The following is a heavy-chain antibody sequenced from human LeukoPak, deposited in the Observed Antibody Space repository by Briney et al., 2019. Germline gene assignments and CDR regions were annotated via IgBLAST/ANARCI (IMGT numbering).Heavy chain of an antibody. CDR3: AKGRRTGFVDY. CDR1: IFVFSEYY. D-gene: IGHD1-1*01. CDR2: ITNDGSRQ. J-gene: IGHJ4*02. Sequence: HPGGSLRLSCEPSIFVFSEYYMHWVRLAPGKGLEWLAVITNDGSRQFYADSVKGRFTVSRDNSKSLLFLQMESLRHDDTGIYYCAKGRRTGFVDYWGQGALVTVSS. V-gene: IGHV3-30*18.